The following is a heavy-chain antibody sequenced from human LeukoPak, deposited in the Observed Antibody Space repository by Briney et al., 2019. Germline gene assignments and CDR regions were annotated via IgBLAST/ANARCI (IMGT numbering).Heavy chain of an antibody. J-gene: IGHJ3*02. D-gene: IGHD3-22*01. CDR2: ISSSGNTI. Sequence: QSGGSLRLSCAASGFTFSSYEMNWVRQAPGKGLEWVSHISSSGNTIYYADSVKGRFTISRDNAKNSLYLQMNSLRAEDTAVYYCARLSGYSNNDAFDIWGQGTMVTVSS. V-gene: IGHV3-48*03. CDR3: ARLSGYSNNDAFDI. CDR1: GFTFSSYE.